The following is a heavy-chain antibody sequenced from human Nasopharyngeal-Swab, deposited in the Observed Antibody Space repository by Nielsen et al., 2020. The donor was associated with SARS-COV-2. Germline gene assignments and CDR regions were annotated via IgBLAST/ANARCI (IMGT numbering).Heavy chain of an antibody. Sequence: GESLKISCAASGFTFSSYGMHWVRQAPGKGLEWVAVISYDGSNKYYADSVKGRFTISRDNSKNTLYLQMNSLRAEDTAVYYCAKAGGSGSYGNSFDYWGQGTLVTVSS. CDR1: GFTFSSYG. CDR2: ISYDGSNK. D-gene: IGHD3-10*01. J-gene: IGHJ4*02. V-gene: IGHV3-30*18. CDR3: AKAGGSGSYGNSFDY.